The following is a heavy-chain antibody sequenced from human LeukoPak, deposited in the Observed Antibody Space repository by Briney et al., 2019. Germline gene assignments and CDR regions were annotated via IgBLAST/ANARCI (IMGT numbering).Heavy chain of an antibody. CDR3: AHRLNYYDSSGYPVDWFDP. CDR1: GFSLSTSGVG. D-gene: IGHD3-22*01. J-gene: IGHJ5*02. Sequence: SGPTLVKPTQTLTLTCTFSGFSLSTSGVGVGWIRQPPGKALEWLALIYWNDDKRYSPSLKSRLTITKETSKNQVVLTMTNMDPVDTATYYCAHRLNYYDSSGYPVDWFDPWGQGTLVTVSS. V-gene: IGHV2-5*01. CDR2: IYWNDDK.